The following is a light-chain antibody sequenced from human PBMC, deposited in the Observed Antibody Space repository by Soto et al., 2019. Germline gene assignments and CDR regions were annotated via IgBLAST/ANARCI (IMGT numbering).Light chain of an antibody. CDR1: QSVSSN. V-gene: IGKV3-15*01. CDR3: QQYNNWPPRVT. J-gene: IGKJ3*01. CDR2: GAS. Sequence: EIVMTQSPATLSVSPGERATLSCRASQSVSSNLAWYQQKPGQAPRLLIYGASTRATGIPARFSGSGSGTECTLTISSRQSEDFAVYFCQQYNNWPPRVTFGPGTKVDIK.